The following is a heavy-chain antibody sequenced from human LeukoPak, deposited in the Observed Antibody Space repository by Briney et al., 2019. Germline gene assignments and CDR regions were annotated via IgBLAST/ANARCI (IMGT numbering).Heavy chain of an antibody. D-gene: IGHD5-18*01. J-gene: IGHJ4*02. V-gene: IGHV3-30*04. CDR2: ISYDGSNK. CDR1: GFTFSSYA. CDR3: ARAYSYGFDY. Sequence: TGRSLRLSCAASGFTFSSYAMHWVRQAPGKGLEWVAVISYDGSNKYYADSVKGRFTISRVNSKNTLYLQMNSLRAEDTAVYYCARAYSYGFDYWGQGTLVTVSS.